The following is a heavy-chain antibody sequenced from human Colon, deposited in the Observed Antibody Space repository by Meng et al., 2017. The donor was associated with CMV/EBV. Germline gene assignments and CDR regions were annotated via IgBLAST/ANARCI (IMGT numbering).Heavy chain of an antibody. CDR1: GFRLDGYS. CDR3: AKDIFGSGSPYDY. Sequence: GGSLRLSCVGSGFRLDGYSMHWVRQSPGKGLEWLSLITWDGGRRYYADAVKGRFVISRDNTNNLLHLEMSSLKSEDSGVYHCAKDIFGSGSPYDYWGQGTLVTVSS. CDR2: ITWDGGRR. V-gene: IGHV3-43*01. D-gene: IGHD3-10*01. J-gene: IGHJ4*02.